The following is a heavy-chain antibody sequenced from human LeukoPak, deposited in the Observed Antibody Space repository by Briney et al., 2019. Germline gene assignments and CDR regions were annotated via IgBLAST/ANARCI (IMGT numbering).Heavy chain of an antibody. J-gene: IGHJ4*02. Sequence: ASVKVSCKASGYTFTSYYMHWVRQAPGQGLEWMGRINPNNGATNYAQKLQGRVTITGDTSISTAYMELSSLRSDDMAVYYCTRESGSYHGNDYWGQGTLVTVSS. CDR3: TRESGSYHGNDY. V-gene: IGHV1-2*06. D-gene: IGHD1-26*01. CDR2: INPNNGAT. CDR1: GYTFTSYY.